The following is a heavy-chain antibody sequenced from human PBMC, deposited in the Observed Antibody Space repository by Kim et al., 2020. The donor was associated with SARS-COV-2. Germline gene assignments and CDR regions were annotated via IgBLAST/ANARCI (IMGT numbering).Heavy chain of an antibody. Sequence: YYADYGKGRFTQCRDNAKNSPYLQMNSRRAEDTAVYYCARDPTRNWYFDLWCRGTRVTVSS. J-gene: IGHJ2*01. CDR3: ARDPTRNWYFDL. D-gene: IGHD2-2*01. V-gene: IGHV3-48*03.